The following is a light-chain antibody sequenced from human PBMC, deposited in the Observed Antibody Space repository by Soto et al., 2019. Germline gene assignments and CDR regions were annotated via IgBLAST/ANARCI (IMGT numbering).Light chain of an antibody. V-gene: IGKV1-39*01. CDR2: AAS. CDR1: QSISSY. Sequence: DIQMTQSPSSLSASVGGGVTITSRASQSISSYLNWYQQKPGKAPKLLIYAASSLQTGVPSRFSGSGSGTDFTLTISSLQPEDFATYYCQQSYSTPITFGQGTRLEIK. CDR3: QQSYSTPIT. J-gene: IGKJ5*01.